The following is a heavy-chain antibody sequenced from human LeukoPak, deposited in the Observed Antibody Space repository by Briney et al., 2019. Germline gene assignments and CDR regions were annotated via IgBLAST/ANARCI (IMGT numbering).Heavy chain of an antibody. D-gene: IGHD6-6*01. CDR2: IYTSGST. CDR3: ARIHSSSFYYYYFMDV. V-gene: IGHV4-61*02. CDR1: GGSISSGSYY. Sequence: SETLSLTCTVSGGSISSGSYYWSWIRQPAGKGLEWIGRIYTSGSTNYNPSLKSRVTISVDTSKNQFSLKLSSVTAADTAVDYCARIHSSSFYYYYFMDVWGKGTTVTVSS. J-gene: IGHJ6*03.